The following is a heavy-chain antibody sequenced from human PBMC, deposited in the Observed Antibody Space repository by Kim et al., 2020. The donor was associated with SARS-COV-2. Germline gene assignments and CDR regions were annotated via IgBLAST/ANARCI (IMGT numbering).Heavy chain of an antibody. CDR2: IYYSGST. CDR1: GGSISSSSYY. V-gene: IGHV4-39*01. Sequence: SETLSLTCTVSGGSISSSSYYWGWIRQPPGKGLEWIGSIYYSGSTYYNPSLKSRVTISVDTSKNQFSLKLSSVTAADTAVYYCARHVVVRGVMAFDYWGQGTLVTVSS. J-gene: IGHJ4*02. CDR3: ARHVVVRGVMAFDY. D-gene: IGHD3-10*01.